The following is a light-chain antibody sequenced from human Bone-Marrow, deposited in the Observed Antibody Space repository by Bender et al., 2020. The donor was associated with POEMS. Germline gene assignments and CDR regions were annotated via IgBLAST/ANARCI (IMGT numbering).Light chain of an antibody. Sequence: FMLTQPHSAAEAPGKTVTISCTRNRGSIVTNYVQSYHQRPGRSPTTVTYQNNQSPSGGPDRLSGSIDSSSNSASLTISGLKTEDEADYYCQSYDSNSVVFGGGTKLTVL. CDR1: RGSIVTNY. CDR2: QNN. V-gene: IGLV6-57*01. J-gene: IGLJ2*01. CDR3: QSYDSNSVV.